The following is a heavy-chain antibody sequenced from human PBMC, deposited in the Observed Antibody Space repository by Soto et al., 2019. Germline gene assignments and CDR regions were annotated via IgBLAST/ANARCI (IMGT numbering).Heavy chain of an antibody. D-gene: IGHD3-3*01. V-gene: IGHV3-48*03. Sequence: GGTLCLSCAASGFSFANYELQGVRQPPGRGLDWVAFINGGGAVKYYADSVEGRFTISTDNAKNELFLHMDNLIAEDTAIYYFARLSGDGFWKSYNSYNSFESWGQGALVTVSS. CDR1: GFSFANYE. CDR2: INGGGAVK. J-gene: IGHJ5*01. CDR3: ARLSGDGFWKSYNSYNSFES.